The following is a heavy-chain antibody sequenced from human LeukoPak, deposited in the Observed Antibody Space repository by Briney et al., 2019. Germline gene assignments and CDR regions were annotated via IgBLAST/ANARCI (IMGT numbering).Heavy chain of an antibody. V-gene: IGHV3-7*01. CDR2: IKQDESEK. CDR3: ARAKYSGSYPYYYDY. J-gene: IGHJ4*02. CDR1: GFSFSTYW. Sequence: PGGSLRLSCAASGFSFSTYWMSWVRQAPGKRLEWVANIKQDESEKYYVDSVRGRFASFRDNAKNSLYLQMNTLRVEDTAVYYCARAKYSGSYPYYYDYWGQGTLVTVSS. D-gene: IGHD1-26*01.